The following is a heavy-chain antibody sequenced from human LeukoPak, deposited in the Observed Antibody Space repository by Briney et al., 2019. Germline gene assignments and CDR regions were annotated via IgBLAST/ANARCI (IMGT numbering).Heavy chain of an antibody. CDR1: GFIFSNYA. CDR3: ARANSSSWGTDAFDI. V-gene: IGHV3-23*01. CDR2: ISGSVGST. Sequence: PGGSLRLSCAASGFIFSNYAMSWVRQGPGKGLEWVSVISGSVGSTYYADSVKGRFTISRDNSKNTLYLQMNSLRAEDTAVYYCARANSSSWGTDAFDIWGQGTMVTVSS. D-gene: IGHD6-13*01. J-gene: IGHJ3*02.